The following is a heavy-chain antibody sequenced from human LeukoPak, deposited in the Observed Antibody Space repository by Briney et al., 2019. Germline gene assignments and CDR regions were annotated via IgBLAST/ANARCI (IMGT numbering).Heavy chain of an antibody. CDR3: ATDHSMADTAWWFDP. V-gene: IGHV1-46*01. CDR1: GYTFTSNY. D-gene: IGHD5-24*01. CDR2: ISPSGGST. Sequence: ASVKVPFKAFGYTFTSNYMHWVRQAPGQGPEGMGVISPSGGSTTYAQKFQGRITMSRDTSTSTVYMELSSLRSEDTAFYYCATDHSMADTAWWFDPWGQGTLVTVSS. J-gene: IGHJ5*02.